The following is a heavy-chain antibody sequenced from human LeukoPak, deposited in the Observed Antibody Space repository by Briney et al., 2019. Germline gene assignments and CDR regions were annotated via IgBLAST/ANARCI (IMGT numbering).Heavy chain of an antibody. CDR3: ASFSGSTYYYAFDY. Sequence: GASVKVSCKASGYTFISYAMHWVRQAPGQRLEWMGWINTGNGNTKYSQKFQGRVTITRDTSASTAYMELSRLRSEDTAVYYCASFSGSTYYYAFDYWGQGILVTVSS. CDR1: GYTFISYA. J-gene: IGHJ4*02. V-gene: IGHV1-3*04. CDR2: INTGNGNT. D-gene: IGHD3-22*01.